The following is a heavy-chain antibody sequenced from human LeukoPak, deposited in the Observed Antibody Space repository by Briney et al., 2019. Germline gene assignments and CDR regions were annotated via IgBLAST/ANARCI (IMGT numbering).Heavy chain of an antibody. J-gene: IGHJ4*02. V-gene: IGHV1-2*06. Sequence: ASVKVSCKASGYTFIDYYIHWVQQAPGQGLEWMGRINPNSGDSNYAQNFQGRVTMTRDTSISTAYMELSRLRSDDTAVYYCARDLPSTSNWELDFWGQGALVTVSS. CDR1: GYTFIDYY. D-gene: IGHD7-27*01. CDR3: ARDLPSTSNWELDF. CDR2: INPNSGDS.